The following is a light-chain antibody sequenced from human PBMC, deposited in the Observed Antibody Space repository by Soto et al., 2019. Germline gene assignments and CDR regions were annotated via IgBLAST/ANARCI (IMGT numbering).Light chain of an antibody. CDR3: QHYQGGHPIA. CDR2: DAS. Sequence: EIVLTQSPATLSLSPGERATLSCRASQSVSSYLAWYQQKPGQAPRLLIYDASNRATGIPARFSGSGSETDFTLIIRRLEPEDSALYYCQHYQGGHPIAFGQGTRLEI. J-gene: IGKJ5*01. CDR1: QSVSSY. V-gene: IGKV3-11*01.